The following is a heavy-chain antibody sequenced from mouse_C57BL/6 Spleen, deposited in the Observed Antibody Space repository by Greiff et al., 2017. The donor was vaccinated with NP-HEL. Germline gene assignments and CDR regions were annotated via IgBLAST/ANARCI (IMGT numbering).Heavy chain of an antibody. CDR2: IRNKANGYTT. Sequence: EVKLQESGGGLVQPGGSLSLSCAASGFTFTDYYMSWVRQPPGKALEWLGFIRNKANGYTTEYSASVKGRFTISRDNSQSILYLQMNALRAEDSATYYCARYIQDWYFDVWGTGTTVTVSS. V-gene: IGHV7-3*01. CDR3: ARYIQDWYFDV. J-gene: IGHJ1*03. CDR1: GFTFTDYY.